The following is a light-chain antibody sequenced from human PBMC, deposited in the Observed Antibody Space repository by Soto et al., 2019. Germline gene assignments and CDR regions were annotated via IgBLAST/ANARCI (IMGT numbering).Light chain of an antibody. V-gene: IGLV1-40*01. J-gene: IGLJ3*02. Sequence: QSVLTQPPSVSGAPGQRVTISCTGSRSNIGAGYDVHWYQQLPGTAPKLLIHGNNNRPSGVPDRFSGSKSGTSASLAITGLQAEDEADYYCQSYDSSLSAWVFGGGTKLTVL. CDR1: RSNIGAGYD. CDR3: QSYDSSLSAWV. CDR2: GNN.